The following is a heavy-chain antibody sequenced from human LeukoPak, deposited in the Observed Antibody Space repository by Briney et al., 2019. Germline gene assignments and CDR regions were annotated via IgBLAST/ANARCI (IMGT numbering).Heavy chain of an antibody. CDR1: GFTFSNYW. D-gene: IGHD3-10*01. V-gene: IGHV3-74*01. J-gene: IGHJ4*02. Sequence: GGSLRLSCVASGFTFSNYWMHWVRQAPGKGLVWVSRINSDGTSTDNADSLKGRFINSRDNGKSTLYLHMNNLRAEDTAVYYCARGEVYGSGKTDYWGRGTLVSVSS. CDR3: ARGEVYGSGKTDY. CDR2: INSDGTST.